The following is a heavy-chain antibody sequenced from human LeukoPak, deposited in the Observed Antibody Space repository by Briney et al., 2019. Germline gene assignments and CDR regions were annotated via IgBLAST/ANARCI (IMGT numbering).Heavy chain of an antibody. Sequence: PSETLSLTCTVSGGSISSYYWSWIRQPPGKGLEWIGYIYYSGSTNYNPSLKSRVTISVDTSKNQFSLKLSSVTAADTAVYYCARGGVRAVVTAIFYWGQGTLVTVSS. D-gene: IGHD2-21*02. J-gene: IGHJ4*02. CDR2: IYYSGST. CDR1: GGSISSYY. V-gene: IGHV4-59*01. CDR3: ARGGVRAVVTAIFY.